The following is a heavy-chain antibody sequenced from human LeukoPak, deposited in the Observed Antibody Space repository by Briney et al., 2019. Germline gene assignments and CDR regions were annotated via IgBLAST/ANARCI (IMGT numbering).Heavy chain of an antibody. Sequence: ASVKVSCKASGYTFTSYGISWVRQAPGQGLEWMGWINPNSGGTNYAQKFEGRVTMSSDTSISTAYMELNSLRSDDTAVYYCARDLDNYGYTDSWGPGTLVTVSS. CDR1: GYTFTSYG. V-gene: IGHV1-2*02. D-gene: IGHD5-18*01. CDR2: INPNSGGT. J-gene: IGHJ4*02. CDR3: ARDLDNYGYTDS.